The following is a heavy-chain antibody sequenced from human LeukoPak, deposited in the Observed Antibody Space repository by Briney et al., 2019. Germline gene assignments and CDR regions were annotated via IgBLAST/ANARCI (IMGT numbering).Heavy chain of an antibody. J-gene: IGHJ3*02. D-gene: IGHD3-22*01. CDR2: IHSDGNT. CDR1: VFSVCNNY. V-gene: IGHV3-53*01. CDR3: ARDPDDRSGLDAFDI. Sequence: GGSLRLSCAASVFSVCNNYMNWVRHAPWKGLEWILVIHSDGNTYYADSVEGRFTISRDKSKNTLYLQMNSLRAEDTAVYHCARDPDDRSGLDAFDIWGQGTKVTVSS.